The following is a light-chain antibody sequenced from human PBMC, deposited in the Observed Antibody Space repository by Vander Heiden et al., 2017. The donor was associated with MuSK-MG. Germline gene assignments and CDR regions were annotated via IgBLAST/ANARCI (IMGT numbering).Light chain of an antibody. CDR2: DVT. V-gene: IGLV2-14*03. CDR1: ASDIGLSDY. J-gene: IGLJ1*01. CDR3: SSYSASTTYV. Sequence: QSALAQPASVAGSLGQTITISCSGTASDIGLSDYVSWYQQFPDKATKLIIFDVTHRPSGVSNRFSGSKSGDTASLTISGLQAEDEADYYCSSYSASTTYVFGTGSRVTVL.